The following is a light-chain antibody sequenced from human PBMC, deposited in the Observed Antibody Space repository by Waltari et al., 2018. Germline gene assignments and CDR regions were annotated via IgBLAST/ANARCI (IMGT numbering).Light chain of an antibody. CDR3: QQYNSNSKT. CDR1: QRISNW. J-gene: IGKJ1*01. CDR2: KAS. Sequence: DVQMTQSPSTLSASVGDRVTITCRASQRISNWLAWYQQKAGKAPKLLIYKASNLESGVPSRFSGSGSGREFTLTISSLQPEDFATYYCQQYNSNSKTFGQGTKVEIE. V-gene: IGKV1-5*03.